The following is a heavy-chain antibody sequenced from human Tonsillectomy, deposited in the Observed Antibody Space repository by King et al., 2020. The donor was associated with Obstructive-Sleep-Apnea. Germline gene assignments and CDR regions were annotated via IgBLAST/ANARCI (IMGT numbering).Heavy chain of an antibody. CDR3: KKAGKYCSSTSCYLGVLDWFDP. J-gene: IGHJ5*02. CDR1: GFTVSSNE. CDR2: ISGGST. D-gene: IGHD2-2*01. V-gene: IGHV3-38-3*01. Sequence: VQLVESRGVLVQPGGSLRLSCAASGFTVSSNEMSWVRQAPGKGLEWVSSISGGSTYYADSRKGRFTISRDNSKNTLHLQMNSLRAEDTAVYYCKKAGKYCSSTSCYLGVLDWFDPWGQGTLVTVSS.